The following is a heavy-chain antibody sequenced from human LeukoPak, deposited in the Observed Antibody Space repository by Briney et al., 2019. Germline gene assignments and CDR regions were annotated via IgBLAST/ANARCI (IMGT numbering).Heavy chain of an antibody. J-gene: IGHJ4*02. V-gene: IGHV3-48*04. CDR1: GFTFSTYG. D-gene: IGHD2-15*01. CDR3: AKDIRYCSGGSCYLDY. Sequence: GGSLRPSCAASGFTFSTYGFHWIRQAPGKGLEWVSYISSSGSTIYYADSVKGRFTISRDNAKNSLYLQMNSLRAEDTALYYCAKDIRYCSGGSCYLDYWGRGTLVTVSS. CDR2: ISSSGSTI.